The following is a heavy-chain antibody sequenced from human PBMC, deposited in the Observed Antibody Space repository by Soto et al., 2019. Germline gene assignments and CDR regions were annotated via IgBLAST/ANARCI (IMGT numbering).Heavy chain of an antibody. D-gene: IGHD6-19*01. CDR3: AREGYSSGCPADRCDAFDI. J-gene: IGHJ3*02. CDR1: GGSISSYY. V-gene: IGHV4-59*01. CDR2: IYYSGST. Sequence: QVQLQESGPGLVKPSETLSLTCTVSGGSISSYYWSWIRQPPGKGLEWIGYIYYSGSTNYNPSLKSRVTISVDTSKNQFSLKLSSVTAADTAVYYCAREGYSSGCPADRCDAFDIWGQGTMVTVSS.